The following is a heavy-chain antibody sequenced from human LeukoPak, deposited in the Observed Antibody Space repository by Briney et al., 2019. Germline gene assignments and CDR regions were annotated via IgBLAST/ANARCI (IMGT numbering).Heavy chain of an antibody. D-gene: IGHD2-2*01. CDR1: GYTFNTYD. V-gene: IGHV1-8*03. CDR3: ARPYCSSKTCKRWFDP. CDR2: VNPNSGNS. J-gene: IGHJ5*02. Sequence: ASVKVSCKASGYTFNTYDIHWVRQAAGQGLEWMGWVNPNSGNSGYEQKFQGRVTITMSTSITTAYLGLDNLTSEDTAVYYCARPYCSSKTCKRWFDPWGQGTLVTVSA.